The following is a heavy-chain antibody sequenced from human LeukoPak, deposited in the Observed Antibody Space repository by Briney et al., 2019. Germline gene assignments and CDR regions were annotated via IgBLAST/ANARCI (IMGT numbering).Heavy chain of an antibody. V-gene: IGHV3-33*01. CDR3: ARGLRGQYSSSSGFYFDY. CDR2: IWYDGSNK. J-gene: IGHJ4*02. D-gene: IGHD6-6*01. CDR1: GFTFSSYG. Sequence: GGSLRLSCAASGFTFSSYGTHWVRQAPGKGLEWVAVIWYDGSNKYYADSVKGRFTISRDNSKNTLYLQMNSLRAEDTAVYYCARGLRGQYSSSSGFYFDYWGQGTLVTVSS.